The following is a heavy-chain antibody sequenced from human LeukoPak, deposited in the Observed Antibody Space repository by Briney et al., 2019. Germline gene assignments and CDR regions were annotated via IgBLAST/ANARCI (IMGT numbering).Heavy chain of an antibody. D-gene: IGHD2-15*01. CDR1: GYSFTGYY. CDR3: ARIGYCNGTDCHDAFDI. V-gene: IGHV1-2*04. Sequence: RASVKVSCKASGYSFTGYYIHWVRQAPGQGLEWMGWINPNSGDTDNAQKFEGWATMTRDTSISTVYMEMNRLKSDDTAVYFCARIGYCNGTDCHDAFDIWGQGTMVTVSS. J-gene: IGHJ3*02. CDR2: INPNSGDT.